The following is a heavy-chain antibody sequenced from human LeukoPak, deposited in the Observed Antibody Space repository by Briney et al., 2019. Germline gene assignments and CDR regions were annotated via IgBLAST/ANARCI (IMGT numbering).Heavy chain of an antibody. V-gene: IGHV4-59*12. Sequence: SETLSLTCTVSGGSISSYYWSWIRQPPGKGLEWIGYIYHSGSTYYNPSLKSRVTISVDRSKNQFSLKLSSVTAADTAVYYCARVGGSSSRGYYYYYYYMDVWGKGTTVTVSS. CDR2: IYHSGST. D-gene: IGHD6-6*01. J-gene: IGHJ6*03. CDR1: GGSISSYY. CDR3: ARVGGSSSRGYYYYYYYMDV.